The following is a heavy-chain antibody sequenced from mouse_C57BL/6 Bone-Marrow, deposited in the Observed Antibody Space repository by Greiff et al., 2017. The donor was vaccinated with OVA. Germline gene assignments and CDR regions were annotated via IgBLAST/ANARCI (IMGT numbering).Heavy chain of an antibody. V-gene: IGHV1-55*01. D-gene: IGHD2-2*01. J-gene: IGHJ3*01. CDR1: GYTFTSYW. Sequence: VKLMESGAELVKPGASVKMSCKASGYTFTSYWITWVKQRPGQGLEWIGDIYPGSGSTNYNEKFKSKATLTVDTSSSTAYMQLSSLTSEDSAVYYCAREDWFPWFAYWGQGTLVTVSA. CDR3: AREDWFPWFAY. CDR2: IYPGSGST.